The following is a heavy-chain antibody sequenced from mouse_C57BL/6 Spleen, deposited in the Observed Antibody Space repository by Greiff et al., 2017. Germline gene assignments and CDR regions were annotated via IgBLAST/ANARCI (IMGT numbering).Heavy chain of an antibody. CDR2: INPNNGGT. D-gene: IGHD1-1*01. V-gene: IGHV1-22*01. CDR3: ARGYGSSYGFAY. CDR1: GYTFTDYN. Sequence: EVQVVESGPELVKPGASVKMSCKASGYTFTDYNMHWVKQSHGKSLEWIGYINPNNGGTSYNQKFKGKATLTVNKSSSTAYMELRSLTSEDSAVYYCARGYGSSYGFAYWGQGTLVTVSA. J-gene: IGHJ3*01.